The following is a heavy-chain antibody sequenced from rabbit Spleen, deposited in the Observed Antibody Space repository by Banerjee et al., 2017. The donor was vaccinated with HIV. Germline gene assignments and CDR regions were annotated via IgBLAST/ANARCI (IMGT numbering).Heavy chain of an antibody. V-gene: IGHV1S45*01. CDR3: ARDLPGVIGWNFGW. Sequence: QEQLVESGGGLVQPEGSLTLTCTASGFSFSNKAVMCWVRQAPGKGLEWIACINVVTGKAVYASWAKGRFTFSKTSSTTVTLQVTSLTVADTATYFCARDLPGVIGWNFGWWGPGTLVTVS. D-gene: IGHD1-1*01. CDR2: INVVTGKA. CDR1: GFSFSNKAV. J-gene: IGHJ4*01.